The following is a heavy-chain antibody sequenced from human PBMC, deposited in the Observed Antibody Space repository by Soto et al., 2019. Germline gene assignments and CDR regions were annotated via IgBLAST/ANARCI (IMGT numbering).Heavy chain of an antibody. CDR3: ARGWRFDP. Sequence: WGTLSLTCGVSGGSFTAYRWNWVRQSPGQGLEWIGEINHSGTSKYNPTVKSRIKLSVETTKKQFSLKMFSLSATDTAIYYCARGWRFDPWGQGTQVTVSS. V-gene: IGHV4-34*01. CDR1: GGSFTAYR. D-gene: IGHD1-1*01. J-gene: IGHJ5*02. CDR2: INHSGTS.